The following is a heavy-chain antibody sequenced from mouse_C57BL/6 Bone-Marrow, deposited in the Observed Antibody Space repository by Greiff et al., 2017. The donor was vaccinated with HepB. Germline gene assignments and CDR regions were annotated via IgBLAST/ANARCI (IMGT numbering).Heavy chain of an antibody. CDR1: GYTFTDYY. CDR3: ARPLYDGYYFDY. Sequence: VQLKESGPVLVKPGASVKMSCKASGYTFTDYYMNWVKQSHGKSLEWIGVINPYNGGTSYNQKFKGKATLTVDKSSSTAYMELNSLTSEDSAVYYCARPLYDGYYFDYWGQGTTLTVSS. V-gene: IGHV1-19*01. J-gene: IGHJ2*01. D-gene: IGHD2-3*01. CDR2: INPYNGGT.